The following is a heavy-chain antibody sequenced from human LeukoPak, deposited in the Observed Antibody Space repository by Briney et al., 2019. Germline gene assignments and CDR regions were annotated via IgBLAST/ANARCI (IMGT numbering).Heavy chain of an antibody. CDR3: ARERTTNWFDP. CDR1: GGSISSYY. Sequence: PSETLSLTCTVSGGSISSYYWSWIRQPPGKGLEWIGEINHSGSTNYNPSLKSRVTISVDTSKNQFSLKLSSVTAADTAVYYCARERTTNWFDPWGQGTLVTVSS. CDR2: INHSGST. J-gene: IGHJ5*02. D-gene: IGHD4-11*01. V-gene: IGHV4-34*01.